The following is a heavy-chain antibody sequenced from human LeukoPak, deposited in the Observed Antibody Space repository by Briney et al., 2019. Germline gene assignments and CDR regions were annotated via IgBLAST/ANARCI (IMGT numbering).Heavy chain of an antibody. J-gene: IGHJ4*02. D-gene: IGHD5-12*01. CDR3: ARDRVSGGYVTFDY. CDR2: MNPSGGST. Sequence: ASVTVSCKASGYTLTNHYIHWVRQAPGQGLEWMGIMNPSGGSTSYPQKFQGRVTMTRDTSTSTVYMELSSLRSEDTAVYYCARDRVSGGYVTFDYWGQGTLVTVSS. CDR1: GYTLTNHY. V-gene: IGHV1-46*01.